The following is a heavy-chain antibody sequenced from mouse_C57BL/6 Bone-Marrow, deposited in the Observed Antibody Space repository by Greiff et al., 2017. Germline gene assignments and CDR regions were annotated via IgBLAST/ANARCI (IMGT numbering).Heavy chain of an antibody. CDR1: GFTFSSYG. J-gene: IGHJ4*01. Sequence: EVQGVESGGDLVKPGGSLKLSCAASGFTFSSYGMSWVRQTPDKRLEWVATISSCGSYTYYPDSVKGRFTISRDNAKNTLYLQMSSLKSEDTAMXYCARQGTVVATNAMDYWGQGTSVTVAS. D-gene: IGHD1-1*01. CDR2: ISSCGSYT. V-gene: IGHV5-6*01. CDR3: ARQGTVVATNAMDY.